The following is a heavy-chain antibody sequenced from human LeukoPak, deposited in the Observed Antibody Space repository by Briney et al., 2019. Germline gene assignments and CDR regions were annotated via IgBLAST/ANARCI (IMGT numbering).Heavy chain of an antibody. D-gene: IGHD6-19*01. CDR2: ISYDGSNQ. J-gene: IGHJ4*02. Sequence: SCKASGYTFTDYYMHWVRQAPGKGLEWVAVISYDGSNQEYADSVKGLFIISRDNSKATLYLQMNLLRTEDTALYYCARERGSGWYYLDYWGQGALVTVSS. V-gene: IGHV3-30*04. CDR3: ARERGSGWYYLDY. CDR1: GYTFTDYY.